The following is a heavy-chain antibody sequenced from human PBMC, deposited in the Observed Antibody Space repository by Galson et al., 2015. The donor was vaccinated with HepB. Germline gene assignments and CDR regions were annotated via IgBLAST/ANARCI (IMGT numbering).Heavy chain of an antibody. J-gene: IGHJ6*03. CDR3: AKINGGSAGGMDV. V-gene: IGHV4-59*01. D-gene: IGHD3-10*01. CDR2: NYNDGST. Sequence: SETLSLTCTVPGASFSNYYWSWIRQSPGKGLEWIGINYNDGSTKSSPTLKSRVTMSADTSKNQFFLNLNSVTTADTAIYYFAKINGGSAGGMDVWGKGTPVTVSS. CDR1: GASFSNYY.